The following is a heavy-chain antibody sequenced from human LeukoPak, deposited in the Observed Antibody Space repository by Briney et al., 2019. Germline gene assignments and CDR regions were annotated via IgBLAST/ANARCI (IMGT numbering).Heavy chain of an antibody. D-gene: IGHD6-13*01. Sequence: GRSLRLSCAASGFTFDDYAMHWVRQAPGKGLEWVSGISWNSGSIGYADSVKGRFTISRDNAKNSLYLQMNSLRAEDTALYYCAKDISSEVAAAGGGYYYYYGMDVWGQGTTVTVSS. CDR3: AKDISSEVAAAGGGYYYYYGMDV. J-gene: IGHJ6*02. CDR1: GFTFDDYA. CDR2: ISWNSGSI. V-gene: IGHV3-9*01.